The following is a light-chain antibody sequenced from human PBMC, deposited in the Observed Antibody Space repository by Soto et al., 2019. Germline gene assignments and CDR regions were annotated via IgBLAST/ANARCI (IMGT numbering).Light chain of an antibody. J-gene: IGKJ4*01. Sequence: DIQMTQSPSSLSASVGDRVTITCRASQSIANYLNWYQQKPGTAPKLLIFAASSLQSGVPSRFSGSGSGTDFTFTINSLQPEDFATYFCQQTYNAPLTFGGGTKVDIK. CDR1: QSIANY. CDR2: AAS. CDR3: QQTYNAPLT. V-gene: IGKV1-39*01.